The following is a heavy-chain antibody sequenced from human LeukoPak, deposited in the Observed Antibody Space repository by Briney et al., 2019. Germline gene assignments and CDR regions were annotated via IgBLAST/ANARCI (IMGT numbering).Heavy chain of an antibody. CDR3: ARRSGSGRNPFHI. CDR1: GYTFTTYD. D-gene: IGHD3-10*01. CDR2: INTNSGNT. Sequence: SVKVSYKASGYTFTTYDINWVRQAPGQGLEWMGYINTNSGNTGYARKFQGRVTITRTTSISTVYMELRSLRYEDTAVYYCARRSGSGRNPFHIWGHGTLVTVSS. V-gene: IGHV1-8*03. J-gene: IGHJ3*02.